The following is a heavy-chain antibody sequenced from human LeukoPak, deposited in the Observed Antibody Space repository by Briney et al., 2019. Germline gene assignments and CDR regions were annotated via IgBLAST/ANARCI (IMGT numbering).Heavy chain of an antibody. Sequence: GGSLRLSCAASGFTFDDYAMHWVRQAPGKGLEWVSLISGDGGSTYYADSVKGRFTISRDNAKNSLYLQMNSLRADDTAVYYCARLRSKYWFDPWGQGTLVTVSS. D-gene: IGHD4-11*01. CDR2: ISGDGGST. CDR3: ARLRSKYWFDP. V-gene: IGHV3-43*02. J-gene: IGHJ5*02. CDR1: GFTFDDYA.